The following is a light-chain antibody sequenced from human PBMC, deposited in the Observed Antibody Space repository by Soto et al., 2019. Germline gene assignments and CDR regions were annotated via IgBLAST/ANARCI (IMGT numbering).Light chain of an antibody. Sequence: QSALTQPPSASGSPGQSVTISCTGTSSDVGGYNYVSWYQQHPGKAPKLIIYEVSKRPSGVPDRFSGSKSGNTASLTVSGLQAEDEADYYGSSYAGSNNVVFGGGTKLTVL. CDR1: SSDVGGYNY. V-gene: IGLV2-8*01. CDR2: EVS. CDR3: SSYAGSNNVV. J-gene: IGLJ2*01.